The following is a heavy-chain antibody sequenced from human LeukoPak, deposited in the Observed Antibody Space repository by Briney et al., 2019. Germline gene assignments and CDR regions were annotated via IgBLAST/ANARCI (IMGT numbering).Heavy chain of an antibody. Sequence: GGSLRLSCAASGFTFNTFNMNWVRQAPGKGLEWVTSITSGGDYIYYADSVKGRFTTSRDNAKNSLSLQLNSLRVEDTAVYYCARGHYDVLAASYKWTPDYWGQGTLVTVSS. V-gene: IGHV3-21*01. CDR3: ARGHYDVLAASYKWTPDY. J-gene: IGHJ4*02. CDR2: ITSGGDYI. CDR1: GFTFNTFN. D-gene: IGHD3-9*01.